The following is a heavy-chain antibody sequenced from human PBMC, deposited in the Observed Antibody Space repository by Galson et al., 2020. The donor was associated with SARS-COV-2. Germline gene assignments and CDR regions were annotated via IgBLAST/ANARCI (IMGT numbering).Heavy chain of an antibody. CDR1: GGSISVGDW. J-gene: IGHJ4*02. D-gene: IGHD6-19*01. Sequence: SETLSLTCSVSGGSISVGDWWSWVRQPPGKGLEWIGEYYHSGSITYNPSLKSRVTISADKSKNQFSLELNSVTAADTAVYYCATRDTSSWYDYWGPGTLVTVSS. CDR3: ATRDTSSWYDY. CDR2: YYHSGSI. V-gene: IGHV4-4*02.